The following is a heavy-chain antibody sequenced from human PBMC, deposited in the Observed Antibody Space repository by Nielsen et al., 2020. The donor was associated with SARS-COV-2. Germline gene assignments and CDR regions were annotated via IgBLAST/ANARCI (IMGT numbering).Heavy chain of an antibody. D-gene: IGHD3-10*01. CDR3: ARAGRPYYYYGMDV. V-gene: IGHV3-20*01. CDR2: INWNGSST. J-gene: IGHJ6*02. CDR1: GFTFDDYG. Sequence: GESLKISCAASGFTFDDYGMSWVRQAPGKGLEWVSGINWNGSSTGYADSVKGRFTISRDNAKNSLYLQMNSLRAEDTALYHCARAGRPYYYYGMDVWGQGTTVTVSS.